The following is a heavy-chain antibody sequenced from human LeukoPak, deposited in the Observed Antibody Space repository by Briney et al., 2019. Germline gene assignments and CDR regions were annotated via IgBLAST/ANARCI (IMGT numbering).Heavy chain of an antibody. V-gene: IGHV1-2*02. CDR3: ARALFPYCSGGSCYAGGDY. D-gene: IGHD2-15*01. CDR2: INPNSGGT. Sequence: ASVKVSCKASGYTFTGYYMHWVRQVPGQGLEWMGWINPNSGGTNYAQKFQGRVTMTRDTSISTAYMELSRLRSDDTAVYYCARALFPYCSGGSCYAGGDYWGQGTLVTVSS. J-gene: IGHJ4*02. CDR1: GYTFTGYY.